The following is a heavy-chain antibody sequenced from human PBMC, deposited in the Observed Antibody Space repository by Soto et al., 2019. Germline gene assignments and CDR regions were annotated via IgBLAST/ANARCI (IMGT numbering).Heavy chain of an antibody. D-gene: IGHD3-10*01. CDR1: GGSISSYY. J-gene: IGHJ6*02. CDR2: IYYSGST. Sequence: KTSETLSLTCTVSGGSISSYYWSWIRQPPGKGLEWIGYIYYSGSTNYNPSLKSRVTISVDTSKNQFSLKLSSVTAADTAVYYCARDYGSGSPPSYYYYYGMDVWGQGTTVTVSS. CDR3: ARDYGSGSPPSYYYYYGMDV. V-gene: IGHV4-59*01.